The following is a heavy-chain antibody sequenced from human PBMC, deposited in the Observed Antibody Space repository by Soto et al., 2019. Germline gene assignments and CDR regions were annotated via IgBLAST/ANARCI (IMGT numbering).Heavy chain of an antibody. D-gene: IGHD1-26*01. CDR2: IVVSSNTP. CDR1: GSTFNNFA. Sequence: QSGAAVKEPGSSVRVSCKVSGSTFNNFAFSWVRQAPGHGPEWMGGIVVSSNTPDYSQRFQDRVTITADTSTSTVYMKLGSLTYEDSAGYYCAGAIKRWEVHYYFDSWGQGTLVTVSS. J-gene: IGHJ4*02. V-gene: IGHV1-69*06. CDR3: AGAIKRWEVHYYFDS.